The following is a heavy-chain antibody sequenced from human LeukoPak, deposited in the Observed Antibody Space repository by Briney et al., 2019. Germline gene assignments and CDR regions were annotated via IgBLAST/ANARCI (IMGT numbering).Heavy chain of an antibody. J-gene: IGHJ5*02. V-gene: IGHV4-4*07. D-gene: IGHD6-25*01. CDR3: AREGGDPRWLDL. CDR2: INTSGST. Sequence: SETLSLTCTVSGGSISSYYWTSIRQSAGKGLEWIGRINTSGSTNYTPSLRSRVTMSVNTSKNQFSLNLTSVTAADTAVYSCAREGGDPRWLDLWGQGTLVTVSS. CDR1: GGSISSYY.